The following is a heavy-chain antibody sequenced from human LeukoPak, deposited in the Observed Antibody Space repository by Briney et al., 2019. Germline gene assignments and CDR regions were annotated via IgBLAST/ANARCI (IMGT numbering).Heavy chain of an antibody. Sequence: GGSLRLSCVASGFTFSSYWLSWVRQAPGKGLEWVANIKEDGRNQYYMDSVKGRSTISRDSAKNSLYLEMNSLRAEDTAVYYCARTFSGWYVESWGQGDLVTVSS. J-gene: IGHJ4*02. D-gene: IGHD6-19*01. CDR2: IKEDGRNQ. V-gene: IGHV3-7*01. CDR1: GFTFSSYW. CDR3: ARTFSGWYVES.